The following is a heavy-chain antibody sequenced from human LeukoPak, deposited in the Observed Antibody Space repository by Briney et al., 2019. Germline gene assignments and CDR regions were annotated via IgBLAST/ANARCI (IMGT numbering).Heavy chain of an antibody. CDR1: GGPISSYY. J-gene: IGHJ5*02. CDR3: ARDVGLLWFGELRGNWFDP. Sequence: PSETLSLTCTVSGGPISSYYWSWIRQPAGKGLEWIGRIYTSGSTNYNPSLKSRVTMSVDTSKNQFSLKLSSVTAADTAVYYCARDVGLLWFGELRGNWFDPWGQGTLVTVSS. V-gene: IGHV4-4*07. CDR2: IYTSGST. D-gene: IGHD3-10*01.